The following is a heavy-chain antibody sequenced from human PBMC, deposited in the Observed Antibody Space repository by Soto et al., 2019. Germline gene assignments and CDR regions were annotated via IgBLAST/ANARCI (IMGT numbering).Heavy chain of an antibody. Sequence: QVQLVQSGAEVKKPGASVKVACKASGYTFTSYGISWGRQAPGQGLEWMGWISAYNGNTNYAQKLQGRVTMTTDTSMSTAYMERRSLRSDDTAVYYFARDSVKNSKALVSCPADYCGQGSLVTVSS. CDR3: ARDSVKNSKALVSCPADY. D-gene: IGHD2-15*01. CDR2: ISAYNGNT. J-gene: IGHJ4*02. CDR1: GYTFTSYG. V-gene: IGHV1-18*01.